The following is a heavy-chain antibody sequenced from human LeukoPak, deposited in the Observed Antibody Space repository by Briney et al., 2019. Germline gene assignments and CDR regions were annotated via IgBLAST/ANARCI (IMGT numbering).Heavy chain of an antibody. J-gene: IGHJ4*02. D-gene: IGHD2-15*01. CDR1: GYSISSGYY. Sequence: SETPSPTCAVSGYSISSGYYWGWVRQPPGKGLEGIGSIYHSGSTYYHPSLKSRVTISVDTSKNQFSLKLSSVTAADTAVYYCARGGAATGNFDYWGQGTLVTVSS. CDR2: IYHSGST. V-gene: IGHV4-38-2*01. CDR3: ARGGAATGNFDY.